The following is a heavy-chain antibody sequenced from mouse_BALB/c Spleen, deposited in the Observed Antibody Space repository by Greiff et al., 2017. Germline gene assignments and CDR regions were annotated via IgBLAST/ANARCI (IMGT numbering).Heavy chain of an antibody. CDR3: ARDQGNYEGYYAMDY. CDR1: GFSLTSYG. V-gene: IGHV2-9*02. J-gene: IGHJ4*01. Sequence: VQLQQSGPGLVAPSQSLSITCTVSGFSLTSYGVHWVRQPPGKGLEWLGVIWAGGSTNYNSALMSRLSISKDNSKSQVFLKMNSLQTDDTAMYYCARDQGNYEGYYAMDYWGQGTSVTVSS. D-gene: IGHD2-1*01. CDR2: IWAGGST.